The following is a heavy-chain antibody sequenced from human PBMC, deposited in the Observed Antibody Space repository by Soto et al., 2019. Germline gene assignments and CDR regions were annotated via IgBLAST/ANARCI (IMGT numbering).Heavy chain of an antibody. V-gene: IGHV3-11*06. J-gene: IGHJ6*02. Sequence: QVQLVESGGGLVKPGGSLRLSCAASGFSFSDSYMSWVRQAPGKGLEWVAYISGSSGYTGYADSVKGRFTISRDNSKNSLYLQMNCLGVDDTAVYYCARDRGGYGPPDVWGQGTKVTVSS. CDR3: ARDRGGYGPPDV. D-gene: IGHD3-10*01. CDR1: GFSFSDSY. CDR2: ISGSSGYT.